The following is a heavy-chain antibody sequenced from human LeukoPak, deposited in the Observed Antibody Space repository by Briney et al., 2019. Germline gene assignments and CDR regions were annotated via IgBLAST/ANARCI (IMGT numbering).Heavy chain of an antibody. V-gene: IGHV3-30*01. CDR3: ANEPRTVDY. Sequence: RLSQVGSGLIWRSCDMHWAPDPPRKGLECVTDISYDGSNKYYADSVKGRFTISRDNSKNTLYLQMNSLRAEDTAVYYCANEPRTVDYWGQGTLVTVSS. CDR1: GLIWRSCD. CDR2: ISYDGSNK. J-gene: IGHJ4*02.